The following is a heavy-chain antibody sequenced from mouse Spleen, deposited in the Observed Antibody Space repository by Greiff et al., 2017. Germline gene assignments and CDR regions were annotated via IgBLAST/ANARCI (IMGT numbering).Heavy chain of an antibody. Sequence: VQLQQPGAELVKPGASVKLSCKASGYTFTSYWMHWVKQRPGQGLEWIGMIHPNSGSTNYNEKFKSKATLTVDKSSSTAYMQLSSLTSEDSAVYYCARESPLGNYAMDYWGQGTSVTVSS. D-gene: IGHD4-1*01. CDR2: IHPNSGST. J-gene: IGHJ4*01. CDR3: ARESPLGNYAMDY. CDR1: GYTFTSYW. V-gene: IGHV1-64*01.